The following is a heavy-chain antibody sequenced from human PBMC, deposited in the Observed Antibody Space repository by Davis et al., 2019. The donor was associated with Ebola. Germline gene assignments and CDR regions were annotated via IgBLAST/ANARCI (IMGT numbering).Heavy chain of an antibody. CDR1: GFTFSSYG. D-gene: IGHD2-2*01. V-gene: IGHV3-21*01. J-gene: IGHJ4*02. Sequence: GESLKISCAASGFTFSSYGMHWVRQAPGKGLEWVSSISSSSSYIYYADSVKGRFTISRDNAKNSLYLQMNSLRAEDTAVYYCARAHCSSTSCHSWGQGTLVTVSS. CDR3: ARAHCSSTSCHS. CDR2: ISSSSSYI.